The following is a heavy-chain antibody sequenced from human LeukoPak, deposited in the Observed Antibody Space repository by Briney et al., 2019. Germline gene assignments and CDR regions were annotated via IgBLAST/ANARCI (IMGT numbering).Heavy chain of an antibody. D-gene: IGHD1-26*01. CDR3: AKDNPPWGLLNYLDY. Sequence: GGSLRLSCAASGFTFSSYAMSWVRQAPGKGLEWVSAISGSGGSTYYADSVKGRFTISRDNSKNALYLQMNSLRAEDTAVYYCAKDNPPWGLLNYLDYWGQGTLVTVSS. CDR2: ISGSGGST. V-gene: IGHV3-23*01. J-gene: IGHJ4*02. CDR1: GFTFSSYA.